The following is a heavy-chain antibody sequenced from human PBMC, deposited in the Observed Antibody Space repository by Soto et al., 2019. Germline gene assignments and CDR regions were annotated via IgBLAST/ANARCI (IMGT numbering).Heavy chain of an antibody. CDR3: ATYNTSRHDAFDI. CDR1: GFTFKTYG. V-gene: IGHV3-7*01. J-gene: IGHJ3*02. CDR2: MNEDANTK. Sequence: GGSLRLSCEVSGFTFKTYGMSWVRQAPGKGLEWLANMNEDANTKYYVDSVKGRFTILGDSAGNSLLLKMASLRAEDTALYFGATYNTSRHDAFDIWGRGTLVTVSS. D-gene: IGHD1-20*01.